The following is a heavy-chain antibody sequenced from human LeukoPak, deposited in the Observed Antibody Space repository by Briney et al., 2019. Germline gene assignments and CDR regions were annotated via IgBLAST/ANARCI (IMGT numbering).Heavy chain of an antibody. V-gene: IGHV3-21*01. CDR2: ISSSSSYI. J-gene: IGHJ3*02. D-gene: IGHD4-17*01. CDR3: ASDDYGAFDI. Sequence: GGSLRLSCAASGFTFSSYRMNWVRQAPGKGREWVSSISSSSSYIYHADSVKGRFAISRDNAKNSLYLQMNSLRAEDTAVYYCASDDYGAFDIWGQGTMVTVSS. CDR1: GFTFSSYR.